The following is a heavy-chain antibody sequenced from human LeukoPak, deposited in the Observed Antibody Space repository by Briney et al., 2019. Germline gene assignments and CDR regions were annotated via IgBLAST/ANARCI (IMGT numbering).Heavy chain of an antibody. V-gene: IGHV1-8*02. Sequence: ASVKVSCKASGYTFTSYGISWVRQAPGQGLEWMGWMNPNSGNTGYAQKFQGRVTMTRNTSISTAYMELSSLRSEDTAVYYCARGLSVVAAGTEFDPWGQGTLVTVSS. CDR3: ARGLSVVAAGTEFDP. CDR1: GYTFTSYG. CDR2: MNPNSGNT. J-gene: IGHJ5*02. D-gene: IGHD6-13*01.